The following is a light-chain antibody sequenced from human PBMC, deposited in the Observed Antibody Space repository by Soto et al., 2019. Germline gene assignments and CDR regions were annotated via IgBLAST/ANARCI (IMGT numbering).Light chain of an antibody. Sequence: QSVLTQPPSASGTPGQRVSISCSGGSSNIGTNTVNWYQHLPGTAPKLLIFSNDERPSGVPDRFSGSKSGTSASLAISGLQSDDEAEYYCPTWDDSLNGVVFGGGTKLTVL. J-gene: IGLJ2*01. CDR3: PTWDDSLNGVV. CDR2: SND. CDR1: SSNIGTNT. V-gene: IGLV1-44*01.